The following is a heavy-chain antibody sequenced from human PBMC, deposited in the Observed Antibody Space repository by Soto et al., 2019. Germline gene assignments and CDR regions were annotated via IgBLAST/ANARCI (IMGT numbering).Heavy chain of an antibody. V-gene: IGHV3-23*01. CDR3: AGRYCTNGVCYTNYYYYMDV. CDR1: GFTFSSYA. D-gene: IGHD2-8*01. CDR2: ITTSGGNT. J-gene: IGHJ6*03. Sequence: VQLLESGGGLVQPGGSLRLSCAASGFTFSSYALSWVRQAPGKGLEWVSTITTSGGNTYYADSVKGRFTISRDNSKNTLYLQMNSLRAEDTAVYYCAGRYCTNGVCYTNYYYYMDVWGKGTTVTVSS.